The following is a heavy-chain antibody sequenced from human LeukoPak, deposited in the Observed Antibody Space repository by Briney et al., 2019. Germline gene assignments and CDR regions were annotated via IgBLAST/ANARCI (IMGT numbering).Heavy chain of an antibody. CDR2: IVVGSGNT. D-gene: IGHD6-13*01. CDR1: GFTFTSSA. V-gene: IGHV1-58*01. Sequence: SVKVSCKASGFTFTSSAVQWVRQARGQRLEWIGWIVVGSGNTNYAQKFQERVTITRDMSTSTAYMELSSLRSEDTAVYYCAADLTAAGTGDGYRGQGTLVTVSS. CDR3: AADLTAAGTGDGY. J-gene: IGHJ4*02.